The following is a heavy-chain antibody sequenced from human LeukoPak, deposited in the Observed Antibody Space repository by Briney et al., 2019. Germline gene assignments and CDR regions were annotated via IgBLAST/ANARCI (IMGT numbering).Heavy chain of an antibody. CDR3: ARDCSGGSCYGAFDI. CDR1: GASIRSGDYY. D-gene: IGHD2-15*01. J-gene: IGHJ3*02. CDR2: NYDSGST. V-gene: IGHV4-30-4*01. Sequence: PQTLSLTCTVSGASIRSGDYYWSWIRQPPGKGLEWIGYNYDSGSTYYNPSLKSRITISVDTSENRFSLKLSSVTATDTAVYYCARDCSGGSCYGAFDIWGQGTMVTVSS.